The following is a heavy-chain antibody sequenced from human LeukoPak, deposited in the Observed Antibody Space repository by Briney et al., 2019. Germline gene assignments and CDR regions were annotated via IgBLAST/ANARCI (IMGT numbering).Heavy chain of an antibody. CDR2: ICSNVGIK. CDR1: VFTFSSAV. V-gene: IGHV3-64*01. J-gene: IGHJ4*02. D-gene: IGHD3-9*01. Sequence: GGALRHSPADSVFTFSSAVIHWVRHTPRKGLEYGSHICSNVGIKYYANSVKGRFTISKDNSKNSLYLQMGRLRAENMAVYYCAKDLFPESYYDILTGYYNVIGYWGQGTLVTVSS. CDR3: AKDLFPESYYDILTGYYNVIGY.